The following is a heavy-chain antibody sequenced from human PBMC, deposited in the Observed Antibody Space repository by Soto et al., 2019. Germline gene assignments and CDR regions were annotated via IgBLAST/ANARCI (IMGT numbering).Heavy chain of an antibody. Sequence: QVQLVESGGGVVQPGRSLRLSCAASGFTFSSYAMHWVRQAPGKGLEWVAVISYDGSNKYYADSVKGRFTISRDNSKNTLYLQMNSLRAEDTAVYYCARVPLRSSEVLVGYFDYWGQGTLVTVSS. CDR1: GFTFSSYA. CDR2: ISYDGSNK. V-gene: IGHV3-30-3*01. CDR3: ARVPLRSSEVLVGYFDY. J-gene: IGHJ4*02. D-gene: IGHD6-19*01.